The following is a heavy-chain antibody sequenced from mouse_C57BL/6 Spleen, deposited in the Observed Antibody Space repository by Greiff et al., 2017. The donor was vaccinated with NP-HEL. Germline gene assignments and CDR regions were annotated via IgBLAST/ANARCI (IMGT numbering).Heavy chain of an antibody. J-gene: IGHJ4*01. Sequence: QVQLQQSGPELVKPGASVKISCKASGYSFTSCYIHWVKQRPGQGLEWIGWIYPGSGNTKYNEKFKGKATLTADTSSSTAYMQLSSLTSEDSAVYYCASYYYYAMDYWGQGTSVTVSS. CDR2: IYPGSGNT. CDR3: ASYYYYAMDY. D-gene: IGHD1-1*01. V-gene: IGHV1-66*01. CDR1: GYSFTSCY.